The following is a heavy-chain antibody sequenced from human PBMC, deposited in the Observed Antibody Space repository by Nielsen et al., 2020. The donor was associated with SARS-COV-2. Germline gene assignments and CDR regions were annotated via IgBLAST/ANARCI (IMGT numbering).Heavy chain of an antibody. CDR1: GGSISSSSYY. J-gene: IGHJ5*02. V-gene: IGHV4-39*01. CDR3: ARHVHAHPSSWYGLGWFDP. D-gene: IGHD6-13*01. Sequence: SETLSLTCTVSGGSISSSSYYWGWIRQPPGKGLEWIGSIYYSGSTYYNPSLESRVTISVDTSKNQFSLRLSSVTAADTAVYYCARHVHAHPSSWYGLGWFDPWGQGTLVTVSS. CDR2: IYYSGST.